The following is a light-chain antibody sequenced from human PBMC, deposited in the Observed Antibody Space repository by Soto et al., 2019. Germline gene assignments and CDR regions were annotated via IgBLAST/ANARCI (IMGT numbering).Light chain of an antibody. Sequence: EIVMTQSPATLSVSPGERATLSCRASQSVSSNLAWYQQKPGQAPRLLIYGASTRATGIPARFSGSGSGTEFTLTISSLQSEDFAVYYWQQYNNWLLLTFGGGPKVDIK. CDR1: QSVSSN. CDR2: GAS. CDR3: QQYNNWLLLT. J-gene: IGKJ4*01. V-gene: IGKV3-15*01.